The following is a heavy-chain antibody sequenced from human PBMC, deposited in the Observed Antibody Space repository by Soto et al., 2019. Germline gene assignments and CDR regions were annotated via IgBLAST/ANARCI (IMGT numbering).Heavy chain of an antibody. Sequence: GGSLRLSCEASGFTFSTYAMHWVRQTPGKGLEWLAVISHDGDREHISDSVKGRFAISRDNSKNTWYLQIRSLKDEDTAVYQCVASALSFDFWGKGTPVTVAS. CDR3: VASALSFDF. D-gene: IGHD3-16*02. J-gene: IGHJ4*02. CDR2: ISHDGDRE. V-gene: IGHV3-30*09. CDR1: GFTFSTYA.